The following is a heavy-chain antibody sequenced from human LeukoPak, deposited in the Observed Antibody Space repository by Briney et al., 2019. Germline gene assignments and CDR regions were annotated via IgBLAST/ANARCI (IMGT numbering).Heavy chain of an antibody. CDR3: AREGSSRVTTLLDYFDP. J-gene: IGHJ4*02. D-gene: IGHD4-17*01. CDR2: IYYSGKT. Sequence: PSETLSLTCTVSGGSIGRSSYYWGWIRQPPGKGLEWIGNIYYSGKTDYNPSLKSRVTISVDTSKNQFSLKLSSVTAADTAVYYCAREGSSRVTTLLDYFDPWGQGTLVTVSS. CDR1: GGSIGRSSYY. V-gene: IGHV4-39*07.